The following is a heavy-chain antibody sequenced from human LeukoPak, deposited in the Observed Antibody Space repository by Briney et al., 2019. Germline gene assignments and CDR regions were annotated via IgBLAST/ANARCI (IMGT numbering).Heavy chain of an antibody. CDR2: INEDGSTI. D-gene: IGHD3-10*01. J-gene: IGHJ4*02. CDR3: ARWSYVSGTWFLDS. CDR1: GFTFNSYW. Sequence: GGSLRLSCEASGFTFNSYWMSWVRQAPGKGLEWVADINEDGSTIYYVNSVKGRFTISRDNAKNSLSLQLNTLRAEDRAVYYCARWSYVSGTWFLDSWGQGALVTVSS. V-gene: IGHV3-7*05.